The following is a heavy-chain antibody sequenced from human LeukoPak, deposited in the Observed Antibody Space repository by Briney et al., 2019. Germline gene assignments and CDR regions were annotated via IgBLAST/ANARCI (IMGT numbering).Heavy chain of an antibody. D-gene: IGHD2-2*01. CDR1: GFTFSSYA. J-gene: IGHJ6*04. CDR2: IKQDGSEK. Sequence: GGSLRLSCAASGFTFSSYAMSWVRQAPGKGLEWVANIKQDGSEKYYVDSVKGRFTISRDNAKNSLYLQMNSLRAEDTAVYYCARSPYCSSTSCPRVYYYGMDVWGKGTTVTVSS. CDR3: ARSPYCSSTSCPRVYYYGMDV. V-gene: IGHV3-7*03.